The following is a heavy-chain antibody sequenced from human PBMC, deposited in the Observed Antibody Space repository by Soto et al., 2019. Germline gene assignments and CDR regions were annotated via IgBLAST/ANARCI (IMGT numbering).Heavy chain of an antibody. CDR3: ARVRVPDAMAVGFDP. CDR1: GYTFTAYY. CDR2: INPNTGDT. V-gene: IGHV1-2*02. Sequence: ASVKVSCKASGYTFTAYYIYWVRKSPGQGLEWLGWINPNTGDTEYAQKFQGRVTVTRDTSISTSYMGLSSLRSDDTAVYYCARVRVPDAMAVGFDPWGPGTLVTVSS. D-gene: IGHD2-2*01. J-gene: IGHJ5*02.